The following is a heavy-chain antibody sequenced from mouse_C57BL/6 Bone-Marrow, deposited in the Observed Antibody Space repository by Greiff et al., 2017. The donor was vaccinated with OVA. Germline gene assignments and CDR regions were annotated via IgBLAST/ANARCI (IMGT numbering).Heavy chain of an antibody. V-gene: IGHV1-78*01. CDR1: GYTFTDHT. J-gene: IGHJ3*01. Sequence: VQRVESDAELVKPGASVKISCKVSGYTFTDHTIHWMKQRPEQGLEWIGYIYPRDGSTKYNEKFKGKATLTADKSSSTAYMQLNSLTSEDSAVYFCARRSHYYGTPFAYWGQGTLVTVSA. D-gene: IGHD1-1*01. CDR2: IYPRDGST. CDR3: ARRSHYYGTPFAY.